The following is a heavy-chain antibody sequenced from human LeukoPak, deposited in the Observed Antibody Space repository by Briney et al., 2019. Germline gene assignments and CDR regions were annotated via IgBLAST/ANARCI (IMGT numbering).Heavy chain of an antibody. CDR3: ARDFAVAAAFDI. D-gene: IGHD2-21*01. CDR2: IYYSGST. Sequence: SQTLSLTCTVSGGSISSGSYYWGWIRQPPGKGLEWIGSIYYSGSTYYNPSLKSRVTISVDTSKNQFSLKLSSVTAADTAVYYCARDFAVAAAFDIWGQGTMVTVSS. CDR1: GGSISSGSYY. J-gene: IGHJ3*02. V-gene: IGHV4-39*07.